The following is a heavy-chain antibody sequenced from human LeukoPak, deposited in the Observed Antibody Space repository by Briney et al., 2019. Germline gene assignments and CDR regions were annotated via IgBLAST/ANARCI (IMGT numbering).Heavy chain of an antibody. J-gene: IGHJ4*02. CDR1: GFIFSTYS. Sequence: GGSLRLSCAASGFIFSTYSMNWVRQAPGKGLEWVSYINSRSSTIYYADSVKGRFTISRDNAKNSLYLQMNSLRAEDTAVYYCARESYYDYVWGSYRHGESYYFDYWGQGTLVTVSS. D-gene: IGHD3-16*02. V-gene: IGHV3-48*04. CDR2: INSRSSTI. CDR3: ARESYYDYVWGSYRHGESYYFDY.